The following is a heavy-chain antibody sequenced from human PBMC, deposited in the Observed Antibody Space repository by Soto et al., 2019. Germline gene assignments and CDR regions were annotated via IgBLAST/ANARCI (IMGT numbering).Heavy chain of an antibody. CDR2: IYYSGST. CDR3: ATALPRITIFGLVSPYYYYGMDV. CDR1: GGSVSSGSYY. D-gene: IGHD3-3*01. Sequence: QVQLQESGPGLVKPSETLSLTCTVSGGSVSSGSYYWSWIRQPPGKGLEWIGYIYYSGSTNYNPSLKSRGTISVVTSNNQSSLTLSSVTAADTAVYYCATALPRITIFGLVSPYYYYGMDVWGPGTPVTVSS. V-gene: IGHV4-61*01. J-gene: IGHJ6*02.